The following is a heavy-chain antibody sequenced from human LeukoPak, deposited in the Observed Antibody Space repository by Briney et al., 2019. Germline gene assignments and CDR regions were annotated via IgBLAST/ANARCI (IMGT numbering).Heavy chain of an antibody. J-gene: IGHJ5*02. CDR3: ARTGFCSGGSCYPGWFDP. D-gene: IGHD2-15*01. CDR1: GGSISSYY. V-gene: IGHV4-59*01. CDR2: INYSGST. Sequence: SETLSLTCTVSGGSISSYYWSWIRQPPGKGLEWIGYINYSGSTNYNPSLKSRVTISVDTSKNQFSLKLNSVTAADTAVYYCARTGFCSGGSCYPGWFDPWGQGTLVTVSS.